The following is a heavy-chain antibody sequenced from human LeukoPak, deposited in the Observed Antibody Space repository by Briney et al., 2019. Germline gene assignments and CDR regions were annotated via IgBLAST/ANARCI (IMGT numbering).Heavy chain of an antibody. CDR3: AKVDRGVIYYFDY. V-gene: IGHV3-23*01. CDR2: ISGSGGST. Sequence: GGSLRLSCAASGFSLITYAMSWVRPPPGKGREWVSGISGSGGSTYYADSVKGRFTISRDNSKNTVYLQMNSLRAEDTAVYYCAKVDRGVIYYFDYWGQGTLVTVSS. CDR1: GFSLITYA. D-gene: IGHD3-10*01. J-gene: IGHJ4*02.